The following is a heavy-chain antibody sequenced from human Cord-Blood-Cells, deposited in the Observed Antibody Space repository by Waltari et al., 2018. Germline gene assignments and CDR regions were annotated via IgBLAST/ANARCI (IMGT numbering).Heavy chain of an antibody. D-gene: IGHD3-22*01. CDR1: GYTLTELS. CDR2: FDPEDGET. Sequence: QLQLVQSGAEVKKPGASVKVSCKVSGYTLTELSMHWVRQAPGKGLEWMGGFDPEDGETIYAQKFQGRVTMTEDTSTDTAYMELSSLRSEDTVVYYCATWLGDSSGYSLDYWGQGTLVAVSS. J-gene: IGHJ4*02. CDR3: ATWLGDSSGYSLDY. V-gene: IGHV1-24*01.